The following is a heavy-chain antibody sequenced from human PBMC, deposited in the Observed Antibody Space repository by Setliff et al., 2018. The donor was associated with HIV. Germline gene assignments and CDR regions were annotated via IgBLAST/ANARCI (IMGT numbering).Heavy chain of an antibody. CDR1: GDSFSTSSYF. Sequence: SETLSLTCSVSGDSFSTSSYFWGWVRQSPGKGLEWIGEINHSGSTKYNPSLKSRVTISVDTSKNQFSLKLSSVTAADTAVYYCARGYYDILTGYYYFDYWGQGTLVTVSS. CDR2: INHSGST. D-gene: IGHD3-9*01. CDR3: ARGYYDILTGYYYFDY. V-gene: IGHV4-39*07. J-gene: IGHJ4*02.